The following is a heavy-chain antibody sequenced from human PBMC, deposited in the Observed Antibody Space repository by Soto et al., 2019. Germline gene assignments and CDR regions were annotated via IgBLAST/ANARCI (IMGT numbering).Heavy chain of an antibody. Sequence: QVQLVQSGAEVKKPGSSVKVSCKASGGTFSSYTISWVRQAPGQGLEWMGRIIPILGIANYAQKFQGRVTITADKSTSTAYMELSSLRSEDTAVYCCASGNGYCSGGSCLDYWGQGTLVTVSS. D-gene: IGHD2-15*01. CDR3: ASGNGYCSGGSCLDY. CDR2: IIPILGIA. J-gene: IGHJ4*02. V-gene: IGHV1-69*02. CDR1: GGTFSSYT.